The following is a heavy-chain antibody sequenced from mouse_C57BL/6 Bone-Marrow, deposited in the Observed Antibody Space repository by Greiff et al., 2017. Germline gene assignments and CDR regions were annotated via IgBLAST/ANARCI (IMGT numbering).Heavy chain of an antibody. D-gene: IGHD1-1*01. Sequence: KPGQGLEWIGEIDPSDSYTNYNQKFKGNATLTVDTSSSTAYMQLSSLTSEDSAVYYCARNGSSVWYFDVWGTGTTVTVSS. CDR2: IDPSDSYT. CDR3: ARNGSSVWYFDV. V-gene: IGHV1-50*01. J-gene: IGHJ1*03.